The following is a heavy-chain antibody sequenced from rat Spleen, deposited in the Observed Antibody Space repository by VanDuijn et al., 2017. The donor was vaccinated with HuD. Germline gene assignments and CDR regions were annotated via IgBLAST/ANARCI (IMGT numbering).Heavy chain of an antibody. CDR1: GFTFSDYY. D-gene: IGHD1-9*01. V-gene: IGHV5-29*01. J-gene: IGHJ2*01. CDR2: ISYDGITT. CDR3: VRRHYGYTDYFDY. Sequence: EVQLVASDGGLVQPGRSLKLSCAASGFTFSDYYMAWVRQAPTKGLEWVATISYDGITTYYRGSVRGRFTISGDDAKTTLYLQMDSLRPEDTATYYCVRRHYGYTDYFDYWGQGVMVTVSS.